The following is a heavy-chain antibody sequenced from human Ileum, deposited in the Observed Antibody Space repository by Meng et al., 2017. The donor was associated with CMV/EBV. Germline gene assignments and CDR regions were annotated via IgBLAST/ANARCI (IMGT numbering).Heavy chain of an antibody. CDR2: INHGGSS. Sequence: QVQLQQWGGGLLKPSETLSLMCAVYGGSFSEYHWSWIRQPPGKGLEWIGEINHGGSSNYNPSLKSRVTISVDRSRNQVSLKLTSVTAADTAVYYCARASPQRRFLSYWGQGTLVTVSS. CDR1: GGSFSEYH. V-gene: IGHV4-34*01. CDR3: ARASPQRRFLSY. D-gene: IGHD3-3*01. J-gene: IGHJ4*02.